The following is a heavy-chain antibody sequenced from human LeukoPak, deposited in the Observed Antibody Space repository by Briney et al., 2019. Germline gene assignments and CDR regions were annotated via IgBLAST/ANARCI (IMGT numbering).Heavy chain of an antibody. CDR2: ISYDGTKI. Sequence: LTGGSLRLSCAASGFSFSTHKMNWVRQAPGKGLEWVAVISYDGTKIYYADSAKGRFTISRDNSKNMVYLQMNSRRAEDTALYYCARDSVKLPGISYFDNWGQGTLVTVSS. CDR1: GFSFSTHK. CDR3: ARDSVKLPGISYFDN. J-gene: IGHJ1*01. D-gene: IGHD3-3*02. V-gene: IGHV3-30-3*01.